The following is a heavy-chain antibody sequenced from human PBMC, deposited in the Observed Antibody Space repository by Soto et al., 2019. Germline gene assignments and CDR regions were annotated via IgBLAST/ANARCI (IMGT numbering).Heavy chain of an antibody. CDR1: GFTFTNSA. Sequence: GASVKVSCKASGFTFTNSAIQWVRQARGQRLEWIGWIVVGSGNTNYAQKFQERVTITRDMSTSTAYMELSGLRSDDTAVYYCAADSHFWSGHYAFEYWGQGALVTSPQ. CDR2: IVVGSGNT. CDR3: AADSHFWSGHYAFEY. D-gene: IGHD3-3*02. V-gene: IGHV1-58*02. J-gene: IGHJ4*02.